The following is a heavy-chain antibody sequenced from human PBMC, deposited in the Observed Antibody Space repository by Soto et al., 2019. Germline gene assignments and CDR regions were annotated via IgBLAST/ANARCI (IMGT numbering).Heavy chain of an antibody. D-gene: IGHD3-10*01. V-gene: IGHV1-8*01. CDR3: ARSPRNYYALGSYSYFRH. CDR1: GYTFTSSD. CDR2: MNPNNGNT. J-gene: IGHJ1*01. Sequence: QVQLVQSGAEVKKPGASVKVSCKASGYTFTSSDISWVRQATGQGLEWMGWMNPNNGNTDYAQKFQGRVTMTTNTSIGTAYMELSSLRSEDKAVYYCARSPRNYYALGSYSYFRHWGQGNLVTVAS.